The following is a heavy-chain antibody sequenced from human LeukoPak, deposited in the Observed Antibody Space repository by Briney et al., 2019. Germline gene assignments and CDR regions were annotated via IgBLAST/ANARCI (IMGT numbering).Heavy chain of an antibody. V-gene: IGHV4-39*01. CDR1: GDSISNSAYY. CDR2: ITNTGNT. J-gene: IGHJ6*02. D-gene: IGHD3-10*01. CDR3: ARKTPGTSVDV. Sequence: PSETLSLTCTVSGDSISNSAYYWVCIRQPPGKGLEWIGTITNTGNTYSNPSLKSRVTISIDTSKTQISLKLTSVTAADTAVSYCARKTPGTSVDVWGQGTPVTVSS.